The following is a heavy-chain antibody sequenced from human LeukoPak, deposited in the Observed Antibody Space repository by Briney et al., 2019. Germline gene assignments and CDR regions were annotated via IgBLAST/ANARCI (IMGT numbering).Heavy chain of an antibody. Sequence: SETLSLTCAVYGGSSSGYYWSWIRQPPGKGLEWIGEINHSGSTNYNPSLKSRVTISVDTSKNQFSLKLSSVTAADTAVYYCARGPTREEVVLRYYYYYMDVWGKGTTVTVSS. J-gene: IGHJ6*03. CDR1: GGSSSGYY. D-gene: IGHD2-2*01. CDR2: INHSGST. CDR3: ARGPTREEVVLRYYYYYMDV. V-gene: IGHV4-34*01.